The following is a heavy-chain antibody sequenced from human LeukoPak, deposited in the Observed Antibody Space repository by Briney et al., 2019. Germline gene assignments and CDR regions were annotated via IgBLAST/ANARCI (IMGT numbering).Heavy chain of an antibody. CDR3: ARRRRTYYYGSGSPGVFDY. CDR2: IYTSGST. CDR1: GGSISSGSYY. V-gene: IGHV4-61*02. J-gene: IGHJ4*02. Sequence: PSETLSLTCTVSGGSISSGSYYWSWIRQPAGKGLEWIGRIYTSGSTHYNPSLKSRVTISVDTSKNQFSLKLSSVTAADTAVYYCARRRRTYYYGSGSPGVFDYWGQGTLVTVSS. D-gene: IGHD3-10*01.